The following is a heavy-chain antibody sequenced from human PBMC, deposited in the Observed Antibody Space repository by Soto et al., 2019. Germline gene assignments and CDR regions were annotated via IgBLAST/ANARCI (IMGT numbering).Heavy chain of an antibody. CDR2: ISPDGGEI. V-gene: IGHV3-7*01. J-gene: IGHJ4*02. CDR1: GFTVSNIW. Sequence: LVESGGGLVQPGGSLRLSCAASGFTVSNIWMSWVRRSPEKGPEWVASISPDGGEIYYVDSVKGRFTISRDNTRNSLSLQMNSLRAEDTAVYYCAKGPRWGQGTLVTVSS. CDR3: AKGPR.